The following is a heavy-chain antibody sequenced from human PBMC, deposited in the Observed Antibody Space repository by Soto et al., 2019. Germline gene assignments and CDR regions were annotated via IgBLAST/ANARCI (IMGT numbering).Heavy chain of an antibody. J-gene: IGHJ4*02. CDR3: ARGPPRSSGYYYLFAY. CDR1: GGSFSGYY. Sequence: QVQLQQWGAGLLKPSETLSLTCAVYGGSFSGYYWSWIRQPPGKGLEWIGEINHSGSTTYNPSLKSRVTMTXXAXKXXFSLKLSSVTAADTALYYCARGPPRSSGYYYLFAYWGRGTLVTVSS. CDR2: INHSGST. D-gene: IGHD3-22*01. V-gene: IGHV4-34*01.